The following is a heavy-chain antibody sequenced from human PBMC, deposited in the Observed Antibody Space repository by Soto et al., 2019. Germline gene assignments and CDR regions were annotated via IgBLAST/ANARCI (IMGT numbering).Heavy chain of an antibody. Sequence: GGSLRLSCAASGFTFSSYSMNWVRQAQGKGLEWVQSIISSSSYIYYGDSVKGRFTISRDNAKNSLYLQMNSLKAEDTAVYYFASRGGSRDGYNSVYGYYFDYWGQGTLVTVSS. J-gene: IGHJ4*02. V-gene: IGHV3-21*01. D-gene: IGHD5-12*01. CDR1: GFTFSSYS. CDR2: IISSSSYI. CDR3: ASRGGSRDGYNSVYGYYFDY.